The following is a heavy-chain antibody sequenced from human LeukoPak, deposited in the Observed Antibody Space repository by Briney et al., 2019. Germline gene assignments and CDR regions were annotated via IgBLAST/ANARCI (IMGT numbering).Heavy chain of an antibody. V-gene: IGHV1-8*01. Sequence: ASVKVSCKASGYTFTSYDINWVRQATGQGLEWMGWMNPNSGNTGYAQKFQGRVTMTRNTSISTAYMELSSLRSEDTAVYYCARGRRTRGLYCSGGSCFDYYMDVWGKGTTVTVSS. J-gene: IGHJ6*03. CDR1: GYTFTSYD. D-gene: IGHD2-15*01. CDR2: MNPNSGNT. CDR3: ARGRRTRGLYCSGGSCFDYYMDV.